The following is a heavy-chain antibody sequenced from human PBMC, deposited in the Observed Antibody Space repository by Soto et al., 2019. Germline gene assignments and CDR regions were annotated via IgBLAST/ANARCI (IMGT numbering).Heavy chain of an antibody. CDR3: ARDLSVTTCLPGY. V-gene: IGHV4-31*03. CDR2: IYYSGST. J-gene: IGHJ4*02. Sequence: QVQLQESGPGLVTPSQTLSLTCTVSGGSISSGGYYWSWIRQHPGKGLEWIGYIYYSGSTYYNPSIKRRVTISVDTSKNQCSLKLSSVTAADTAVYYCARDLSVTTCLPGYWGQGTLVTVSS. CDR1: GGSISSGGYY. D-gene: IGHD4-17*01.